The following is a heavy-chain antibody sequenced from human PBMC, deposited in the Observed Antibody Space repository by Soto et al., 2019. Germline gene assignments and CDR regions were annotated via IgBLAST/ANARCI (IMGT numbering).Heavy chain of an antibody. Sequence: SETLSLTCAVSGGSIGTAGYSWSWIRQPPGEGPEWIGYIFHTGSTNYNPSLRSRVTISIDKSNNQFSLKLDSVTAADTAVYYCASFRGDFLYDYWGQGTLVTVSS. CDR3: ASFRGDFLYDY. V-gene: IGHV4-30-2*01. D-gene: IGHD4-17*01. J-gene: IGHJ4*02. CDR1: GGSIGTAGYS. CDR2: IFHTGST.